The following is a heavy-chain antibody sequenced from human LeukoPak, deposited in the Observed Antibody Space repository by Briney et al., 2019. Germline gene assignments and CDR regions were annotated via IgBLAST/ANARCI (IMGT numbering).Heavy chain of an antibody. CDR3: ARRRDTAMDY. D-gene: IGHD5-18*01. Sequence: KGGESLKISCQASGYTFTNHWIAWVRQMPGKGLEWMGIIYPADSDTKYSPSFQGHVTISADKSINTAYLQWSSLKATDTAIYYCARRRDTAMDYWGQGTLVTVSS. V-gene: IGHV5-51*01. CDR2: IYPADSDT. J-gene: IGHJ4*02. CDR1: GYTFTNHW.